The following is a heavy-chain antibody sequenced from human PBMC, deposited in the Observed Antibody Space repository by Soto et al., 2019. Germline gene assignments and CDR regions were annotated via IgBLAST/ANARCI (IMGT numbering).Heavy chain of an antibody. CDR3: ARGDATKIVVTTYYAMDV. Sequence: QVQLVQSGAEVKKPGSSVKVSCKASGGSLSNYGISWVRQAPGQGLEWMGAIIPVFGTPNYAQKFQDRVTITAXEXTXKXXMEVRSLTSEDTAVYYCARGDATKIVVTTYYAMDVWGQGTTVTVSS. CDR2: IIPVFGTP. CDR1: GGSLSNYG. V-gene: IGHV1-69*12. J-gene: IGHJ6*02. D-gene: IGHD3-22*01.